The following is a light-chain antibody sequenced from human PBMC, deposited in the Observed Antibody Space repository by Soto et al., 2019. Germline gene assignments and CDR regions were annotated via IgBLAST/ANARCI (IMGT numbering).Light chain of an antibody. J-gene: IGLJ3*02. V-gene: IGLV1-51*02. Sequence: QSVLTQPPSVSAAPGQEVTISCSGSNSNIGIDFVSWYQHLPGTAPKLLIYEDNKRPSWIPDRFSGSKSCTLATLVITGLQTGDEAYYYCGAWYISLSGGVFGGGTQLTVL. CDR3: GAWYISLSGGV. CDR1: NSNIGIDF. CDR2: EDN.